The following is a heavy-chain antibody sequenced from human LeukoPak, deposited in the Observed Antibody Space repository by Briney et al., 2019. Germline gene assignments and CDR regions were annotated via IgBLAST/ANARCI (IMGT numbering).Heavy chain of an antibody. CDR1: GGTFSSYA. D-gene: IGHD3-22*01. CDR3: ARVVRDSSGYVPHYFDY. Sequence: ASVKVSCKASGGTFSSYAISWVRQAPGQGLEWMGGIIPIFGTANYAQKFQGRVTITTDESTSTAYMELSSLRSEDTAVYYCARVVRDSSGYVPHYFDYWGRGTLVTVSS. J-gene: IGHJ4*02. CDR2: IIPIFGTA. V-gene: IGHV1-69*05.